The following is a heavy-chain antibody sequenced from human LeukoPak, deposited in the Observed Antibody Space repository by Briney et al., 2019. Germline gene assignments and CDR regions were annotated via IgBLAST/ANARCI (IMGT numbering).Heavy chain of an antibody. J-gene: IGHJ5*02. CDR1: VGSISSYY. V-gene: IGHV4-4*09. Sequence: SETLSLTCTVSVGSISSYYWSWIRQPPGNALEWIGYIYTSGSTNYNPSLKSRVTISVDTSKNPFSLKLSSVTAADTAVYYCASFGVVTDPAYWFDPWGQGTLVTVSS. CDR2: IYTSGST. D-gene: IGHD3-3*01. CDR3: ASFGVVTDPAYWFDP.